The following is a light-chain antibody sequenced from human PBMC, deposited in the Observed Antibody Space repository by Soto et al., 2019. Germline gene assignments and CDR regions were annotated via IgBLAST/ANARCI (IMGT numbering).Light chain of an antibody. CDR1: QSVSSY. Sequence: EIVLTQSPATLSLSPGERATLSCRASQSVSSYLAWYQQKPGQAPRLLIYDASNRATGIPARFSGSGSGTDFTLKISSLEPEDFAVYYCQQRSNWPLFTFGPGTKVDIK. CDR3: QQRSNWPLFT. V-gene: IGKV3-11*01. J-gene: IGKJ3*01. CDR2: DAS.